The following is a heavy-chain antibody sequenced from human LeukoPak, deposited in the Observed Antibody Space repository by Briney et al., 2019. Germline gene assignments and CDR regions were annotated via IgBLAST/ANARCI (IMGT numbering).Heavy chain of an antibody. V-gene: IGHV4-59*01. D-gene: IGHD6-19*01. CDR1: GGSISSYY. Sequence: SETLSLTCTVSGGSISSYYWSWIRQPPGKGLEWIGYIYYSGSTNYNPSLKSRVTISVDTSKNQFSLKLSSVTAADTAVYYCARELQAVAATGPFDYWGQGTLVTVSS. CDR2: IYYSGST. J-gene: IGHJ4*02. CDR3: ARELQAVAATGPFDY.